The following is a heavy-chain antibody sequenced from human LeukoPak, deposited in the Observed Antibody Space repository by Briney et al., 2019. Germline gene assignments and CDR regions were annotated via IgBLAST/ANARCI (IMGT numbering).Heavy chain of an antibody. J-gene: IGHJ6*03. CDR3: ARELNSYGYPHYYYYMDV. D-gene: IGHD5-18*01. CDR1: GYSISSGYY. Sequence: SETLSLTCTVSGYSISSGYYWGWIRQPPGKGLEWIGSIYHSGSTYYNPSLKSRVTISVDTSKNQFSLKLSSVTAADTAVYYCARELNSYGYPHYYYYMDVRGKGTTVTVSS. CDR2: IYHSGST. V-gene: IGHV4-38-2*02.